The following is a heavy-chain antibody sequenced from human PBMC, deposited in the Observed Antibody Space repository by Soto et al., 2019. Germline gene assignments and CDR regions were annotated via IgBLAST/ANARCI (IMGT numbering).Heavy chain of an antibody. D-gene: IGHD1-26*01. CDR3: ARVHRRGGRHSPHAFDI. J-gene: IGHJ3*02. V-gene: IGHV1-8*01. Sequence: QVQLVQSGAEVKKPGASVKVSCKASGYTFTSYDINWVRQATGQGLEWMGWMNPNSGNTGYAQKFQGRVTMTRNTSISTAYMELSSLRSEDTAVYYCARVHRRGGRHSPHAFDIRGQGTMVTVSS. CDR1: GYTFTSYD. CDR2: MNPNSGNT.